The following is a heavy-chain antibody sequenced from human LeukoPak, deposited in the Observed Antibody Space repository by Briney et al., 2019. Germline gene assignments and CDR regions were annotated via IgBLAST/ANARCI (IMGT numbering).Heavy chain of an antibody. CDR2: MNPNSGNT. Sequence: ASVKVSRKASGYTFTTYDINWVRQATGQGLEWMGWMNPNSGNTGYAQKFQGRVTMTRNTSMSTAYMELNSLRSEDTAVYYRARANYYGSGKKDLDYWGQGTLVTVSS. J-gene: IGHJ4*02. D-gene: IGHD3-10*01. CDR1: GYTFTTYD. CDR3: ARANYYGSGKKDLDY. V-gene: IGHV1-8*01.